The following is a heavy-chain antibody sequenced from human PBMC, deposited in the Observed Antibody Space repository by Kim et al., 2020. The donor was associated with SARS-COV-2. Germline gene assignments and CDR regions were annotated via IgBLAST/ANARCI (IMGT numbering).Heavy chain of an antibody. J-gene: IGHJ4*02. CDR3: ASSPGYYGSGSKNY. V-gene: IGHV3-48*02. Sequence: LSLTCAASGFTFSSYSMNWVRQAPGKGLEWVSYISSSSSTIYYADSVKGRFTISRDNAKNSLYLQMNSLRDEDTAVYYCASSPGYYGSGSKNYWGQGTLVTVSS. CDR1: GFTFSSYS. CDR2: ISSSSSTI. D-gene: IGHD3-10*01.